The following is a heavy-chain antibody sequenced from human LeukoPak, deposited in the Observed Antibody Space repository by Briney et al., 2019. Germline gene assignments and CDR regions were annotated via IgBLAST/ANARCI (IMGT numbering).Heavy chain of an antibody. CDR2: INPQGDIT. V-gene: IGHV1-46*01. Sequence: GASVKVSCKTSGYTFTKYLIHWVRQAPGQGLERMGTINPQGDITNYAQRFQGRITLTEDTSTSTVYMELSSLTSEDTAEYYCARPSYCVADNCGYWLDPWGPGTLVTVSS. J-gene: IGHJ5*02. CDR3: ARPSYCVADNCGYWLDP. CDR1: GYTFTKYL. D-gene: IGHD2-21*01.